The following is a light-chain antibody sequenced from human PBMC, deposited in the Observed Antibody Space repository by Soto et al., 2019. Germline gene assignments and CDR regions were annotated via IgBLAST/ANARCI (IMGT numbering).Light chain of an antibody. CDR3: QQLDSYPLT. V-gene: IGKV1-9*01. CDR2: AAS. Sequence: IPLTQSPSSLSASLVDRVTITCRASQGISSYLAWYQQKPGKAPKLLIYAASTLQGGVPSRFSGSGSGTDFTLTISSLQPEDFATYYCQQLDSYPLTFGGGTKVDI. CDR1: QGISSY. J-gene: IGKJ4*01.